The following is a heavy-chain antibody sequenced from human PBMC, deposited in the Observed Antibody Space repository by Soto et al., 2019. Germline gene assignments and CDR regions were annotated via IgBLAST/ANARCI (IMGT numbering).Heavy chain of an antibody. Sequence: QVQLVQSGAELKKPGSSVKVSCKASGGTFSTYAINWVRQAPGQGLEWMGGILPILGPPNYAQKFKGRVTIAADDSTSTAYMARPSLRSEDTAIYSCARVGGGADNSWGQGTVVTVSS. CDR1: GGTFSTYA. CDR3: ARVGGGADNS. CDR2: ILPILGPP. V-gene: IGHV1-69*01. D-gene: IGHD3-10*01. J-gene: IGHJ4*02.